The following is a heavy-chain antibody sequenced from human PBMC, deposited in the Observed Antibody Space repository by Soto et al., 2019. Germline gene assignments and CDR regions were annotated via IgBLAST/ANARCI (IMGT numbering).Heavy chain of an antibody. CDR3: AKETYSGPLDY. J-gene: IGHJ4*02. V-gene: IGHV3-30*18. Sequence: GGSLRLSCAAPGFTFRSYGMHWVRQAPGKGLEWVAVISYDGSNKYYADSVKGRFTISRDNSKNTLYLQMNSLRAEDTAVYYCAKETYSGPLDYWGQGT. CDR1: GFTFRSYG. CDR2: ISYDGSNK. D-gene: IGHD2-15*01.